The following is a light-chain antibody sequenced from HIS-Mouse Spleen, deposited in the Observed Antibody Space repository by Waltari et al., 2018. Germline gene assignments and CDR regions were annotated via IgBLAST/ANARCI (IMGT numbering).Light chain of an antibody. CDR3: QQYYSTPYT. CDR1: QSVLYSSNNKNY. V-gene: IGKV4-1*01. J-gene: IGKJ2*01. CDR2: WAS. Sequence: DIVMTQSPDSLAVSLGERATINCKSSQSVLYSSNNKNYLAWYQQKPGPPPKLLLYWASTRESGVPDRFSGSGSGTEFTLTSSSLQAEDVAVYYCQQYYSTPYTFGQGTKLEIK.